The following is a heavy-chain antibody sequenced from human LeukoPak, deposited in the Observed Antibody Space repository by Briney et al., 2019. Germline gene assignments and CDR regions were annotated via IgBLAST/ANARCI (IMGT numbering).Heavy chain of an antibody. Sequence: GGSLRLSCAASGFTFDDYDMSWVRQAPGKGLEWASGINWSGGSTGYADSMRGRFTISRDNAKNSLYLQMNSLRAEDTALYYCARRAYISSWYAFDYWGQGTLVTVSS. D-gene: IGHD6-13*01. V-gene: IGHV3-20*04. CDR2: INWSGGST. CDR3: ARRAYISSWYAFDY. CDR1: GFTFDDYD. J-gene: IGHJ4*02.